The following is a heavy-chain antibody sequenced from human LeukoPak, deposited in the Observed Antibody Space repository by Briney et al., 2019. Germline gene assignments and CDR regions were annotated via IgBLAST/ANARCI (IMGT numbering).Heavy chain of an antibody. CDR3: ARGEIVATPKFDY. D-gene: IGHD5-12*01. Sequence: PSETLSLTCTVSGGSISSYYWSWIRQPPGKGLEWIGYIYYSGSTNYNPSLKSRVTISVDTSKNQFSLKLSSVTAADTAVYYCARGEIVATPKFDYWGQGALVTVSS. CDR1: GGSISSYY. J-gene: IGHJ4*02. V-gene: IGHV4-59*08. CDR2: IYYSGST.